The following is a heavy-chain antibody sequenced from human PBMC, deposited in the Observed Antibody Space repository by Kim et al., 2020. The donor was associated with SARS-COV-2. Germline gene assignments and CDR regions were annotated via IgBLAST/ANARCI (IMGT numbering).Heavy chain of an antibody. CDR2: ISSSSSYT. V-gene: IGHV3-11*05. D-gene: IGHD6-13*01. J-gene: IGHJ3*02. CDR3: ARDWFDIAAAASPHLTRAFDI. Sequence: GGSLRLSCSASGFTFSDYYMSWIRQAPGKGLEWVSYISSSSSYTNYADSVKGRFTISRDNAKNSLYLQMNSLRAEDTAVYYCARDWFDIAAAASPHLTRAFDIWGQGTMVTVSS. CDR1: GFTFSDYY.